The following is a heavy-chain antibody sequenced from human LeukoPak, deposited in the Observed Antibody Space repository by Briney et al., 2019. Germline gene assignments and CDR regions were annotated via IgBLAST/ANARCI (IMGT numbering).Heavy chain of an antibody. CDR3: AKDPLSCTVTSDDAFDI. J-gene: IGHJ3*02. CDR2: ISGSGGST. CDR1: GFTFSSYA. Sequence: PGGSPRLSCAASGFTFSSYAMSWVRQAPGKGLEWVSAISGSGGSTYYADSVKGRFTISSDNSKNTLYLQMNSLRAEDTAVYYCAKDPLSCTVTSDDAFDIWGQGTMVTVSS. V-gene: IGHV3-23*01. D-gene: IGHD4-17*01.